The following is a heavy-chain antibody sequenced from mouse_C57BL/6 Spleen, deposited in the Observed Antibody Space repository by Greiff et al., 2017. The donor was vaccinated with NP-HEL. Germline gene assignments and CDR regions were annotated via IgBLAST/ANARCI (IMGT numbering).Heavy chain of an antibody. V-gene: IGHV1-15*01. CDR3: TRKLEWYFDV. CDR2: IDPETGGT. Sequence: VQGVESGAELVRPGASVTLSCKASGYTFTDYEMHWVKQTPVHGLEWIGAIDPETGGTAYNQKFKGKAILTADKSSSTAYMELRSLTSEDSAVYYCTRKLEWYFDVWGTGTTVTVSS. CDR1: GYTFTDYE. J-gene: IGHJ1*03. D-gene: IGHD4-1*01.